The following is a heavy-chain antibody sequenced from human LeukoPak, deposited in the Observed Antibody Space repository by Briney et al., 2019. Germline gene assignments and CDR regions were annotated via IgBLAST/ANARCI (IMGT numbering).Heavy chain of an antibody. J-gene: IGHJ3*02. CDR1: GYTFTSYG. D-gene: IGHD3-3*01. V-gene: IGHV1-18*01. CDR2: ISAYDGNT. Sequence: GASVKVSCKASGYTFTSYGISWVRQAPGQGLEWMGWISAYDGNTNYAQKLQGRVTMTTDTSTSTAHMELRSLRSDDTAVYYCARGNRLTIFGVVIPGPDAFDIWGQGTMVTVSS. CDR3: ARGNRLTIFGVVIPGPDAFDI.